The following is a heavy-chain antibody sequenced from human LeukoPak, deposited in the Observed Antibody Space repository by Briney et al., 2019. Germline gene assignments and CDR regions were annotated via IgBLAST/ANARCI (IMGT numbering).Heavy chain of an antibody. CDR1: GFTFSSYG. CDR2: ISGSGSST. V-gene: IGHV3-23*01. J-gene: IGHJ4*02. CDR3: ARDYGGSSPFDY. Sequence: TGGSLRLSCAASGFTFSSYGMSWVRQAPGKGLEWVSAISGSGSSTYYAASVKGRFTISRDNSKNTLYLQMNSLRAEDTAVYYCARDYGGSSPFDYWGQGTLVTVSS. D-gene: IGHD4-23*01.